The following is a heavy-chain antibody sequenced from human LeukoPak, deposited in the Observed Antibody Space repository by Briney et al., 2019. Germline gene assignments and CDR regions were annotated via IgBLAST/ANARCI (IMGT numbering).Heavy chain of an antibody. D-gene: IGHD6-6*01. V-gene: IGHV1-2*02. CDR3: ARGGPPTIAAPPGGNWFDP. CDR2: INPNSGGA. Sequence: ASVKVSCKASGYTFTGYYMHWVRQAPGQGLEWMGWINPNSGGANYAQKFQGRVTMTRDTSISTAYMELSRLRSGDTAVYYCARGGPPTIAAPPGGNWFDPWGQGTLVTVSS. J-gene: IGHJ5*02. CDR1: GYTFTGYY.